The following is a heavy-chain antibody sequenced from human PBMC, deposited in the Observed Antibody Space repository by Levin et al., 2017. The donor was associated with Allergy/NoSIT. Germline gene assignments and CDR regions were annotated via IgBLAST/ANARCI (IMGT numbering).Heavy chain of an antibody. CDR3: ARHTALLWFEELVFDS. CDR2: IYYSGTT. Sequence: SETLSLTCTVSGGSFITSSYFWAWIRQPPGKGLEWLGSIYYSGTTYYNPSLKSRLPISIATSPNQFPLKLRSVTAADAAVYYCARHTALLWFEELVFDSWGQGNLVAVSS. J-gene: IGHJ4*02. V-gene: IGHV4-39*01. D-gene: IGHD3-10*01. CDR1: GGSFITSSYF.